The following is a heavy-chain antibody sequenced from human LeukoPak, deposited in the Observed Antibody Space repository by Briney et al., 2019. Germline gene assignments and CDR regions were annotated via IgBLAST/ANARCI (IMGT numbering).Heavy chain of an antibody. CDR2: IRYDGSNK. CDR3: AKGPSGDIIYYFDN. D-gene: IGHD2-21*02. CDR1: GFTFSSYC. Sequence: GGSRRLSCAASGFTFSSYCMHWVRQAPGKGLEWVAFIRYDGSNKYYTDSVQGRFTISRDNSKHTLYLQMNSLRADDTAVYYCAKGPSGDIIYYFDNWGQGTLVTVSS. J-gene: IGHJ4*02. V-gene: IGHV3-30*02.